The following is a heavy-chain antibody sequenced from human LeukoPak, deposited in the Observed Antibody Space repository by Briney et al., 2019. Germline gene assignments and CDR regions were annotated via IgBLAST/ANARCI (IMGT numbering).Heavy chain of an antibody. Sequence: PSETLSLTCTVSGGSISSGSYYWSWIRQPAGKGLEWIGRIYTSGSTNYNPSLKSRVTISVGTSKNQFSLKLSSVTAADTAVYYCARDLGSGRNWFDPWGQGTLVTVSS. D-gene: IGHD6-19*01. J-gene: IGHJ5*02. CDR3: ARDLGSGRNWFDP. CDR2: IYTSGST. CDR1: GGSISSGSYY. V-gene: IGHV4-61*02.